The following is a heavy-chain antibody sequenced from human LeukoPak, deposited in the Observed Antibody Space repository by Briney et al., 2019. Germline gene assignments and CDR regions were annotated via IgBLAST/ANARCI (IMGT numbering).Heavy chain of an antibody. J-gene: IGHJ4*02. CDR1: GFXFSRYW. V-gene: IGHV3-7*05. CDR2: IKQDGSKT. Sequence: GGSLRLSCVASGFXFSRYWISWVRQAPGKGREWVANIKQDGSKTYYVDSVKGRFTISRDNAKNSLYLQMNSLRAEDTAVYYCARISIAAAGDFDYWGQGTLVTVSS. D-gene: IGHD6-13*01. CDR3: ARISIAAAGDFDY.